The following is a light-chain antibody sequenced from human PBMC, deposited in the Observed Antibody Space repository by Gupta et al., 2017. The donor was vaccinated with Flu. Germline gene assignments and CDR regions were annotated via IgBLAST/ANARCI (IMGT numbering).Light chain of an antibody. CDR3: QHYGSSRT. CDR1: QSVSSNY. CDR2: AAS. J-gene: IGKJ1*01. V-gene: IGKV3-20*01. Sequence: IVLSQSPRTLSLSPGESATLSCSASQSVSSNYVGWYQQKPGQAPRLLNDAASSRATGIPDRCSGSGSGTDFTLTISRLDPEDFAVYYCQHYGSSRTFGQGTKVEIK.